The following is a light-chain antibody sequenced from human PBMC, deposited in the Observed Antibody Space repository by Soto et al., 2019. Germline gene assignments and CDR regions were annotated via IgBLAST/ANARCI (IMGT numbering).Light chain of an antibody. J-gene: IGKJ5*01. Sequence: EIVMTQSPATLSVSPGERATLSCRASQGVSSNLAWYQQQPGQTPRLLIYGASSRATGIPDRFSGSGSGTDFTLTISRLEPEDFAVYYCQQHGSSPITFGQGTRLEIK. V-gene: IGKV3-20*01. CDR1: QGVSSN. CDR3: QQHGSSPIT. CDR2: GAS.